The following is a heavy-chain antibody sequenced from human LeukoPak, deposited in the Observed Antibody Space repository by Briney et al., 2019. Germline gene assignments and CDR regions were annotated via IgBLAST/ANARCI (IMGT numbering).Heavy chain of an antibody. CDR3: AKDGRAFDL. CDR2: ISWNSGSI. J-gene: IGHJ2*01. V-gene: IGHV3-9*03. CDR1: GFTFDDYA. Sequence: GGSLRLSCAASGFTFDDYAMHWVRQAPGKGLEWVSGISWNSGSICYADSAEGRFTISRDNAKNSLYLQMKSLRAEDMALYYCAKDGRAFDLWGRGTLVTVSS.